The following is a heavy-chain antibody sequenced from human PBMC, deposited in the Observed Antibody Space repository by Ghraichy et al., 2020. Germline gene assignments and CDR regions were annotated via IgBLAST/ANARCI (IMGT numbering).Heavy chain of an antibody. CDR3: VRGGGTGYHYYYGIDV. J-gene: IGHJ6*02. V-gene: IGHV4-4*07. D-gene: IGHD1-26*01. CDR1: GGSINNYY. CDR2: IYPTSGRT. Sequence: SETLSLTCTVSGGSINNYYWNWIRQPAGKGLVWLGRIYPTSGRTNYNPSLQSRVTMSADTSKNQVFLKLSSVTAADTAVYYCVRGGGTGYHYYYGIDVWGQGTRVTVSS.